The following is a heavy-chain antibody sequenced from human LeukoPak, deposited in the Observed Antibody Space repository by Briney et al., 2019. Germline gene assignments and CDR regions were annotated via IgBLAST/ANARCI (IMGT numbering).Heavy chain of an antibody. D-gene: IGHD5-24*01. Sequence: PGGSLRLSCAASVFTFRSYWMHCVRQAPGKGLGWVSRVIRDCSFTNYADSVKGRFTISRDNAKTTLYLQMSSLRAEDTAVYFCVRDGDDFNFDYWGQGSLVTVSS. J-gene: IGHJ4*02. CDR2: VIRDCSFT. V-gene: IGHV3-74*01. CDR1: VFTFRSYW. CDR3: VRDGDDFNFDY.